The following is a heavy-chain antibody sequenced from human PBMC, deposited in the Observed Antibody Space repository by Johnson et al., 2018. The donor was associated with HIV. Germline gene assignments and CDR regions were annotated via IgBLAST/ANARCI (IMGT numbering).Heavy chain of an antibody. J-gene: IGHJ3*02. V-gene: IGHV3-53*01. Sequence: VQLVESGGGLIQPGGSLRLSCAASGFSVGTNYMSWVRQAPGKGLEWVSRIYSDSGTSGTTYSDSVKGRFTISRDSSKNTLSLQMNSLRVEDTAVYYCAREATMVREVNDGFDIWGQGTMVTVSS. CDR1: GFSVGTNY. CDR3: AREATMVREVNDGFDI. D-gene: IGHD3-10*01. CDR2: IYSDSGTSGT.